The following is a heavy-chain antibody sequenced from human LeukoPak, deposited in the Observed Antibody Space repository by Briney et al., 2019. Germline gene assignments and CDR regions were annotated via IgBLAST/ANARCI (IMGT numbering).Heavy chain of an antibody. CDR3: AKRGVVIRVILVGFHKEAYYFDS. J-gene: IGHJ4*02. V-gene: IGHV3-23*01. D-gene: IGHD3-22*01. CDR1: GITLSNYG. CDR2: ISGSGGRT. Sequence: GGSLRLSCAVSGITLSNYGMSWVRQAPGRGLEWVAGISGSGGRTNYADAVKGRFTISRDNAKNTLFLQMNSLRVEDTAVYFCAKRGVVIRVILVGFHKEAYYFDSWGQGALVTVSS.